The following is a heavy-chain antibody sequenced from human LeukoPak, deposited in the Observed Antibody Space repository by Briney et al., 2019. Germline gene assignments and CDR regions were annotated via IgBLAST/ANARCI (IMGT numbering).Heavy chain of an antibody. Sequence: GGSLRLSCAASGFTFDTYAMTWVRQAPGKGLEWVSVISGSDAGTYYADSVKGRFTISRDNSKNTLYLQMNSLRAEDTAVYYCAKDGRYYYGSGSYRPHAPNWFDPWGQGTLVTVSS. CDR2: ISGSDAGT. CDR1: GFTFDTYA. V-gene: IGHV3-23*01. CDR3: AKDGRYYYGSGSYRPHAPNWFDP. J-gene: IGHJ5*02. D-gene: IGHD3-10*01.